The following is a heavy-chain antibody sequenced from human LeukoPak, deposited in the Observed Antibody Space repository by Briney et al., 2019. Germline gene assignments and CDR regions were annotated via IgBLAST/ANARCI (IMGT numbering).Heavy chain of an antibody. Sequence: GESLKISCKSSGYTFSSYWIGWVRQMPGKGLEWMGIIHPGDSDTRYSPSFQGQVTISADKPTSTVYLQWSSLKASDSAMYYCSRRGVGSDDYWGQGTLLIVSS. V-gene: IGHV5-51*01. CDR2: IHPGDSDT. CDR1: GYTFSSYW. CDR3: SRRGVGSDDY. J-gene: IGHJ4*02. D-gene: IGHD3-10*01.